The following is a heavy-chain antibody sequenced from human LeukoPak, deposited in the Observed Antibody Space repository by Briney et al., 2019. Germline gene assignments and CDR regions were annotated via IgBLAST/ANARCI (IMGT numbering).Heavy chain of an antibody. CDR1: GFTFSNYA. J-gene: IGHJ4*02. V-gene: IGHV3-23*01. D-gene: IGHD5-12*01. CDR2: ISGSGGST. Sequence: PGGSLRLSCAASGFTFSNYAMSWVRQTPGKGLEWVSSISGSGGSTHYADSVKGRFTISRDNSKNILYLQMNSLRAEDTAVYYCAKDWMSTIINYFDYWGQGTLVTDSS. CDR3: AKDWMSTIINYFDY.